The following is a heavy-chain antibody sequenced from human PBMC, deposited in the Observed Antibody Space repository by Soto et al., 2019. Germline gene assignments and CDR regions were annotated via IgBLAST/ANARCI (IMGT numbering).Heavy chain of an antibody. CDR3: ATDRRLMSDASGPYYYGMDV. D-gene: IGHD3-10*02. J-gene: IGHJ6*02. CDR2: ISSSSSYI. Sequence: GGSLRLSCAASGFTFSSYSMNWVRQAPGKGLEWVSSISSSSSYIYYADSVKGRFTISRDNAKDSLYLQMNSLRAEDTAVYYCATDRRLMSDASGPYYYGMDVWGQGTTVTVSS. CDR1: GFTFSSYS. V-gene: IGHV3-21*01.